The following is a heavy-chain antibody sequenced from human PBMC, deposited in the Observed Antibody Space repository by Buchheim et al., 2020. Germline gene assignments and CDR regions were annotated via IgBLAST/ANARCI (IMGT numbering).Heavy chain of an antibody. CDR2: INPSGGST. Sequence: QVQLVQSGAEVKKPGASVKVSCKASGYTFTSYYMHWVRQAPGQGLEWMGIINPSGGSTSYAQKFQGRVTMTRDTSTSTVYMELSSLRSENTAVYYCARDVSRFAAALSGGDDYWGQGTL. CDR1: GYTFTSYY. CDR3: ARDVSRFAAALSGGDDY. J-gene: IGHJ4*02. V-gene: IGHV1-46*03. D-gene: IGHD6-6*01.